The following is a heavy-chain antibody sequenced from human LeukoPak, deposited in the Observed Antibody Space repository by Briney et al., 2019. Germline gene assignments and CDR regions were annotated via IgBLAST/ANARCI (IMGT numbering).Heavy chain of an antibody. CDR2: STDDGGVT. V-gene: IGHV3-23*01. CDR1: GFIFSNYG. CDR3: ARDRLHYGEYEKTFDY. J-gene: IGHJ4*02. Sequence: GGSLRLSCSASGFIFSNYGMSWVRQAPGKVLEWVSSSTDDGGVTKYADSVKGRFTISRDNSKNTLYLQMNSLRAEDSAVYYCARDRLHYGEYEKTFDYWGQGTLVTVSS. D-gene: IGHD4-17*01.